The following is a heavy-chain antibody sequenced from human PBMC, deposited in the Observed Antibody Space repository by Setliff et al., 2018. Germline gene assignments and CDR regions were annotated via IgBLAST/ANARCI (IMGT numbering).Heavy chain of an antibody. CDR3: VRDLHWGFDY. CDR1: GFTFSSYA. V-gene: IGHV3-23*01. D-gene: IGHD7-27*01. CDR2: IYGSGANT. J-gene: IGHJ4*02. Sequence: PGGSLRLSCAASGFTFSSYAMSWVRQAPGKGLEWVSAIYGSGANTFYADPVKGRFTISRDNVKNSLFLQMNSLRAEDTAVYYCVRDLHWGFDYWGLGTLVTVSS.